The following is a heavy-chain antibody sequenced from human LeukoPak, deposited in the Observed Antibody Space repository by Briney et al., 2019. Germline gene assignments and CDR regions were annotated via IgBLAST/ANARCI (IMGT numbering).Heavy chain of an antibody. CDR1: GFTFSSYA. D-gene: IGHD4-17*01. CDR3: AKDPPYAVTTWLWETETDAFDI. J-gene: IGHJ3*02. CDR2: ISGSGGST. V-gene: IGHV3-23*01. Sequence: QTGGSLRLSCAASGFTFSSYAMSWVRQAPGKGLEWVSAISGSGGSTYYADSVKGRFTISRDNSKNTLYLQMNSLRAEDTAVYYCAKDPPYAVTTWLWETETDAFDIWGQGTMVTVSS.